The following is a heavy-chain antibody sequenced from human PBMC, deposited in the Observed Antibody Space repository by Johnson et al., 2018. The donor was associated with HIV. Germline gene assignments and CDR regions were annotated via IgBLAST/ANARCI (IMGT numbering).Heavy chain of an antibody. D-gene: IGHD3-10*01. CDR3: ARELTYYYGSGSYPSGLDAFDI. J-gene: IGHJ3*02. CDR2: ITWNGGSS. V-gene: IGHV3-20*04. CDR1: GFTFDDYG. Sequence: EVQLVESGGGVVRPGGSLRLSCAASGFTFDDYGMSWVRQAPGKGLEWVSGITWNGGSSTYADSVKGRFTIPRENAKDSLYLQMNSLRAEDTALYYCARELTYYYGSGSYPSGLDAFDIWGQGTMVTVSS.